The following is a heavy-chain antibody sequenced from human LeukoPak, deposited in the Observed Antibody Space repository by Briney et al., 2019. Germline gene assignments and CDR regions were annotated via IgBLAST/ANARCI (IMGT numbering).Heavy chain of an antibody. CDR3: ARAHCSSTSCYNWFDP. D-gene: IGHD2-2*01. J-gene: IGHJ5*02. CDR1: GGSMSRYY. CDR2: IYYSGST. V-gene: IGHV4-59*12. Sequence: SETLSLTCTVSGGSMSRYYWSWIRQPPGKGLEWIGYIYYSGSTNYNPSLKSRVTMSVDTSKNQFSLKLSSVTAADTAVYYCARAHCSSTSCYNWFDPWGQGTLVTVSS.